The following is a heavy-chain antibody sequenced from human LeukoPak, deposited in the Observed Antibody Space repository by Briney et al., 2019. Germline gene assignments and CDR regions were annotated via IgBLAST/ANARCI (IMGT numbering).Heavy chain of an antibody. D-gene: IGHD6-19*01. Sequence: ASVKVSCKASGYTFTGYYMHWVRQAPGQGLEWMGWINPNSGGTNYAQKFQGRVTMTRDTSISTAYMELSRLRSDDTAVYYCARDGPNSSGWAYDAFDIWGQGAMVTVSS. CDR1: GYTFTGYY. V-gene: IGHV1-2*02. J-gene: IGHJ3*02. CDR3: ARDGPNSSGWAYDAFDI. CDR2: INPNSGGT.